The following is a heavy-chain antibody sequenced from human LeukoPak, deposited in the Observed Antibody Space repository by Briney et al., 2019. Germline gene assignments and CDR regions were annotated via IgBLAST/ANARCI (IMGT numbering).Heavy chain of an antibody. CDR3: VGRRTSAACNF. D-gene: IGHD2/OR15-2a*01. CDR1: GFTFSNYW. CDR2: INRDGREE. V-gene: IGHV3-7*01. J-gene: IGHJ4*01. Sequence: GGSLRLSCAASGFTFSNYWMNWVRQAPGKGRQWVANINRDGREEYYVDSLKGRFTISRDNAKNSLTLQMSSLRAEDTAVYYGVGRRTSAACNFWGHGTLVTAAS.